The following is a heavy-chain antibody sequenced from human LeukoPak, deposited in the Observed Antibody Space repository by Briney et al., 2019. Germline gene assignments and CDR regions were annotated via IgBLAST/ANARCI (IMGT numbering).Heavy chain of an antibody. J-gene: IGHJ4*02. CDR2: INPSGGST. D-gene: IGHD3-3*01. CDR3: ARDRGFGGGFDY. V-gene: IGHV1-46*01. Sequence: ASVKVSCKASGYTFTSYYTHWVRQAPGQGLEWMGIINPSGGSTSYAQKFQGRVTMTRDMSTSTVYMELSSLRSEDTAVYYCARDRGFGGGFDYWGQGTLVTVSS. CDR1: GYTFTSYY.